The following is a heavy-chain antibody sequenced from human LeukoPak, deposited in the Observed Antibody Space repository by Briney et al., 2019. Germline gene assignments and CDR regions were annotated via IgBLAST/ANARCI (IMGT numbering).Heavy chain of an antibody. Sequence: ASVKVSCKASGYTFTGYYMHWVRQAPGQGLEWMGWINPNSGGTNYAQKFQGRVTMTRDTSISTAHMELSRLRSDDTAVYYCARSPPSYYYDSSGSFDYWGQGTLVTVSS. J-gene: IGHJ4*02. CDR2: INPNSGGT. D-gene: IGHD3-22*01. V-gene: IGHV1-2*02. CDR1: GYTFTGYY. CDR3: ARSPPSYYYDSSGSFDY.